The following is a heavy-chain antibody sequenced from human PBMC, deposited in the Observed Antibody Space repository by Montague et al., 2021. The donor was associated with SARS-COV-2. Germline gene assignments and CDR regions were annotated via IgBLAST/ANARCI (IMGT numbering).Heavy chain of an antibody. CDR2: INHSGST. CDR1: GGSFSGYY. Sequence: ETLSLTCAVYGGSFSGYYWSWIRQPPGKGLEWIGEINHSGSTNYNPSLKSRVTISVDTSKNQFSLKLSSVTAADTAVYYCARGAIVVPAALGLGYYYYYYMDVWGKGTTVTVSS. D-gene: IGHD2-2*01. CDR3: ARGAIVVPAALGLGYYYYYYMDV. V-gene: IGHV4-34*01. J-gene: IGHJ6*03.